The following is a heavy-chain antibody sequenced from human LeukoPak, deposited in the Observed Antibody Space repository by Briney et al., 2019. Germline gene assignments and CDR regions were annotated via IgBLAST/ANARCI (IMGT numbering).Heavy chain of an antibody. Sequence: SETLSLTCTVSGGSISSGGYSWGWIRQPPGKGLEWIGSIYYSGSTYYNPSLQSRVTISVDTSKNQFSLKLSSVTAADTAVYYCARSGDKYYYYGMDVWGQGTTVTVSS. CDR3: ARSGDKYYYYGMDV. J-gene: IGHJ6*02. D-gene: IGHD3-10*01. CDR1: GGSISSGGYS. V-gene: IGHV4-39*01. CDR2: IYYSGST.